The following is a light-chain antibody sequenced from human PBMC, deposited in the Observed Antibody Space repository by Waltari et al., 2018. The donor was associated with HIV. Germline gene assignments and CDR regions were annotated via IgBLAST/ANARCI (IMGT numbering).Light chain of an antibody. Sequence: DIVLTQPPLYSPVPLGQPASISCKSSPHLVNDDGRTYLSWLHQRPGQPPRLLIYKVSDRFAGVPDRFSGSGAKTEFTLKISSIEADDVGVFYCMQKTQFPYTFGQGTKLEI. V-gene: IGKV2-24*01. CDR2: KVS. J-gene: IGKJ2*01. CDR3: MQKTQFPYT. CDR1: PHLVNDDGRTY.